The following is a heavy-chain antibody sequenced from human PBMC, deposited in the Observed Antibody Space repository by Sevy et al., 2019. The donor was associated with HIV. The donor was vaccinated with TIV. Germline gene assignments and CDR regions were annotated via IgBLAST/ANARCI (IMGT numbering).Heavy chain of an antibody. Sequence: GGSLRLSCAASGFTFSSYSMNWVRQAPGKGLEWVSYISSSSTIYYADSVKGRFTISRDNAKNSLYLQMNSLRAEDTAVYYCARGGVGATTGDPMDVWGKGTTVTVSS. V-gene: IGHV3-48*01. D-gene: IGHD1-26*01. J-gene: IGHJ6*03. CDR3: ARGGVGATTGDPMDV. CDR1: GFTFSSYS. CDR2: ISSSSTI.